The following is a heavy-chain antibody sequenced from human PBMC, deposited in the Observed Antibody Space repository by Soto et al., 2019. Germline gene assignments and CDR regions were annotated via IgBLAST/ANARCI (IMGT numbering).Heavy chain of an antibody. V-gene: IGHV5-51*01. J-gene: IGHJ6*02. D-gene: IGHD3-16*02. CDR1: GYSFTSYW. CDR2: IYPGDSDT. Sequence: GESLKISCKGSGYSFTSYWIGWVRQMPGKGLEWMGIIYPGDSDTRYSPSFQGQVTISADKSISTAYLQWSSLKASDTAMYYCATLLAYRRSYGYYGLDVWGQGTTVTVSS. CDR3: ATLLAYRRSYGYYGLDV.